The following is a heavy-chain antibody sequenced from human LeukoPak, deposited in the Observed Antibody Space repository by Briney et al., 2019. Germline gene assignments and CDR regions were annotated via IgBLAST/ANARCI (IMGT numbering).Heavy chain of an antibody. V-gene: IGHV3-30-3*01. CDR2: ISYDGNNK. J-gene: IGHJ4*02. CDR1: GFTFSSNA. CDR3: ARDSLMYSGAILFYFDS. D-gene: IGHD2-21*01. Sequence: PGRSLRLSCAASGFTFSSNAMHWVRQAPGKGLEWVAVISYDGNNKYYADSVKGRFTISRDNSKNTLYLQMNSLRAEDTAVYYCARDSLMYSGAILFYFDSWGQGTLVTVSS.